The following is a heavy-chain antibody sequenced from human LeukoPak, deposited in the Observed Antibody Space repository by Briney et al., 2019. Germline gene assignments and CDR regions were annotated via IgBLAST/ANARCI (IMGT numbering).Heavy chain of an antibody. Sequence: GASVKVSCKASGYTFTSYDINWVRQATGQGLEWMGWMNPNSGNTGSAQKFQGRVTMTRNTSIRTAYMELSTLRSEDTAVYYCARGPPPYCSGDSWYSFLYFHHWGQGPLVTVSS. CDR3: ARGPPPYCSGDSWYSFLYFHH. CDR1: GYTFTSYD. CDR2: MNPNSGNT. D-gene: IGHD2-15*01. J-gene: IGHJ1*01. V-gene: IGHV1-8*01.